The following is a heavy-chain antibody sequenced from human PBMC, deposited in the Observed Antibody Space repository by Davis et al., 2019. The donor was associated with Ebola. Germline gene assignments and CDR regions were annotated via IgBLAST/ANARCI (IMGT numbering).Heavy chain of an antibody. CDR1: GFTFSSYA. CDR3: ARDGTEALGYDILTGYKNYYGMDV. V-gene: IGHV3-30-3*01. D-gene: IGHD3-9*01. CDR2: ISYDGSNK. J-gene: IGHJ6*02. Sequence: GESLKISCAASGFTFSSYAMHWVRQAPGKGLEWVAVISYDGSNKYYADSVKGRFTISRDNSKNTLYLQMNSLRAEDTAVYYCARDGTEALGYDILTGYKNYYGMDVWGQGTTVTVSS.